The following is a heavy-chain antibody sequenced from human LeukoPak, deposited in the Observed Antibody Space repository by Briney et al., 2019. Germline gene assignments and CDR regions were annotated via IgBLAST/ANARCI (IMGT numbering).Heavy chain of an antibody. V-gene: IGHV4-59*01. D-gene: IGHD3-3*01. J-gene: IGHJ6*03. CDR3: ARDSRGYDFWSGYPDYYYYMDV. Sequence: PSETLSLTCTVSGGSISSYYWNWIRQPPGKGLEWIGYIYYSGSTNYNPSLKSRVTISVDTSKNQFSLKLSSVTAADTAVYYCARDSRGYDFWSGYPDYYYYMDVWGKGTTVTISS. CDR1: GGSISSYY. CDR2: IYYSGST.